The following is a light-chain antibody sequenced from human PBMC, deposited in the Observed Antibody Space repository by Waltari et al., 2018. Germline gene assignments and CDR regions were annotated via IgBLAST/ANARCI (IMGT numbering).Light chain of an antibody. CDR2: EAS. Sequence: EIVMTQSPATLSVSPGERATLSCRASQGVFSNVAWYQQNPGQAPRLLMYEASIRATGISAKFRGSGSGTEFTLITSSVQSEDFAVYYCQHYNRWPPITFGQGTRLEIK. V-gene: IGKV3-15*01. J-gene: IGKJ5*01. CDR1: QGVFSN. CDR3: QHYNRWPPIT.